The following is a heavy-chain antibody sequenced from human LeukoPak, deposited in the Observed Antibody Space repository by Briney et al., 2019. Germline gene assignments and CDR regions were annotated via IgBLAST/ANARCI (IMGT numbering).Heavy chain of an antibody. CDR3: AKGGEWLVSSAYYYYYVDV. V-gene: IGHV3-48*03. D-gene: IGHD6-19*01. CDR1: GFIFSSYE. CDR2: ISSSGSTI. J-gene: IGHJ6*03. Sequence: PGGSLRLSCAASGFIFSSYEMNWVRQAPGKGLEWVSYISSSGSTIYYADSVKGRFTISRDNAKNSLYLQMNSLRAEDTAVYYCAKGGEWLVSSAYYYYYVDVWGKGATVTISS.